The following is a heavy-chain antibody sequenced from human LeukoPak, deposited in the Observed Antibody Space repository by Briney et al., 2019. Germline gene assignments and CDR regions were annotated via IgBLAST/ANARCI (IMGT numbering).Heavy chain of an antibody. D-gene: IGHD5-18*01. CDR1: GFTFSSHW. CDR3: ARDDGSYGYYY. V-gene: IGHV3-7*01. Sequence: GGSLRLSCAASGFTFSSHWMSWLRQPPGRGLEWLANIKPDGSDKYFVDSVRGRFTISRDNSKNSLYLQMDSLRAEDTAVYYCARDDGSYGYYYWGQGTLVTVSS. J-gene: IGHJ4*02. CDR2: IKPDGSDK.